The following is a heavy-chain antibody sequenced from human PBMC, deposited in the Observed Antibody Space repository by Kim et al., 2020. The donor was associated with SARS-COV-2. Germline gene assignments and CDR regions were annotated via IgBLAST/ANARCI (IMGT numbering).Heavy chain of an antibody. CDR2: INTNTGNP. Sequence: ASVKVSCKASGYTFTSFAMNWVQQAPGQGLEWMGWINTNTGNPTYAQGFTGRFVFSLDTSVSTAYLQISSLKAEDTAVYYCARALAYNGRPVIDYWGQGTLVTVSS. CDR1: GYTFTSFA. V-gene: IGHV7-4-1*02. J-gene: IGHJ4*02. CDR3: ARALAYNGRPVIDY. D-gene: IGHD1-20*01.